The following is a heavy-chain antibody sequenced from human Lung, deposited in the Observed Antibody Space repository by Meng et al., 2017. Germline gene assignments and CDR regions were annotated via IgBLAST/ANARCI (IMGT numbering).Heavy chain of an antibody. CDR2: VYYSGST. CDR1: GGSISDFQ. Sequence: QVQLQESGPGLLKPSETLSLTCSVSGGSISDFQWSWIRQPPGKGLESIGFVYYSGSTNYNPSLKGRVSMSLDSSKNQLSLRLTSVTAADTAVYYCAAYYRGEGGRGYWGQGTLVTVSS. CDR3: AAYYRGEGGRGY. J-gene: IGHJ4*02. V-gene: IGHV4-59*03. D-gene: IGHD4-23*01.